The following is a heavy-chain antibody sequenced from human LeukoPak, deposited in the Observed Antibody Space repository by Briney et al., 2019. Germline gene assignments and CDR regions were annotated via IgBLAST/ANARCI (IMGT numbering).Heavy chain of an antibody. V-gene: IGHV4-59*01. D-gene: IGHD6-13*01. CDR3: ARGVYIAAAQYGY. CDR2: IYYSGTT. CDR1: GGSISSYY. J-gene: IGHJ4*02. Sequence: SETLSLTCPVSGGSISSYYWSWIRQPPGKGLEWIEYIYYSGTTNYNPSLKSRVTISVDTSKNQFSLKLSSVTTADTAVYYCARGVYIAAAQYGYWGQGTLVTVSS.